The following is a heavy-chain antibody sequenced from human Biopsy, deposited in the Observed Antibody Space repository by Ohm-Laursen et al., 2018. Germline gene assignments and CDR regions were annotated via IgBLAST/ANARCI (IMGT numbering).Heavy chain of an antibody. CDR1: GGTFSSSA. D-gene: IGHD3-10*01. CDR2: IIGIFRTA. J-gene: IGHJ5*02. V-gene: IGHV1-69*13. Sequence: GASVKVSCKASGGTFSSSAITWVRQAPGQGLEWMGGIIGIFRTAHYAQKFQGRVTITADEFMSTAYMELSSLRSEDTAVYFCARADPPLLYYGSGSSNWFDPWGQGTLVIVSS. CDR3: ARADPPLLYYGSGSSNWFDP.